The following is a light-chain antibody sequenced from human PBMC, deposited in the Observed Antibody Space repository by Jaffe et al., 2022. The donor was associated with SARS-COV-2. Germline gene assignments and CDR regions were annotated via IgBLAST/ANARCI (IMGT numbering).Light chain of an antibody. CDR2: YDD. V-gene: IGLV1-36*01. J-gene: IGLJ2*01. CDR3: ATWDDRLNGPV. Sequence: QSVLTQPPSVSEAPRQRVTISCSGSSSNIENNAVNWYQQLPGKAPKLLIYYDDLLPSGVSDRFSGSKSGTSASLAISGLQSEDEADYYCATWDDRLNGPVFGGGTKLTVL. CDR1: SSNIENNA.